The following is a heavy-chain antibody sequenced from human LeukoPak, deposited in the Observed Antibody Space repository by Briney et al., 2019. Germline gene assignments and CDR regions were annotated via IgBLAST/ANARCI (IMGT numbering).Heavy chain of an antibody. D-gene: IGHD2-2*01. Sequence: ASVKVSCKASGYTLTNYALDWVRQAPGQGLEWMGWINTNTGNPTYAQGFTGRFVFSLDTSVNTAYLQISSLKAEDTAIYYCARVQGYCSTTSFYPHYWGQGTLVTVSS. V-gene: IGHV7-4-1*02. CDR3: ARVQGYCSTTSFYPHY. J-gene: IGHJ4*02. CDR1: GYTLTNYA. CDR2: INTNTGNP.